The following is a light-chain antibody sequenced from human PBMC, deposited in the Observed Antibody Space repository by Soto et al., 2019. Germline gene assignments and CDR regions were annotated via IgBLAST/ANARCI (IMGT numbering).Light chain of an antibody. V-gene: IGKV3D-20*02. CDR1: QRFSSSY. J-gene: IGKJ4*01. CDR2: ETS. CDR3: QQRSNWPSLT. Sequence: EIVLTQSPGPLSLSPGERATLSCRAIQRFSSSYLAWYQQKPGQAPRLLIYETSSRATGIPDRFSGSGSQTDFTLTISRLEPEDSAVYYCQQRSNWPSLTFGGGTKVDIK.